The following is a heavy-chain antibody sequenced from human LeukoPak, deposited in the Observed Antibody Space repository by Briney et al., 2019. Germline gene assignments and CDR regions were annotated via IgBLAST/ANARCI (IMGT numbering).Heavy chain of an antibody. CDR3: ARARYYGDLDAFDI. J-gene: IGHJ3*02. V-gene: IGHV3-48*01. CDR1: GFTFSSYS. Sequence: GGSLRLSCAASGFTFSSYSMNWVRQAPGKGLEWVSYISSSSSTIYYADSVKGRFTISRDNAKNSLYLQMNSLRAEDTAVYYCARARYYGDLDAFDIWGQGTMVTVSS. D-gene: IGHD1-26*01. CDR2: ISSSSSTI.